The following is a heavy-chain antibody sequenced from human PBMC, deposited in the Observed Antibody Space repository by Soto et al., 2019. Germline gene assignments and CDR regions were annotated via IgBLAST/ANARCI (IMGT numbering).Heavy chain of an antibody. V-gene: IGHV2-5*02. J-gene: IGHJ4*02. CDR1: GFSLRNIGVG. CDR3: AHIRFNYGLERHFDY. CDR2: IYWDDDK. D-gene: IGHD3-16*01. Sequence: QITLKESGPTLVKPTQTLTLTCSFSGFSLRNIGVGVGWVRQPPGKALEWLSLIYWDDDKRYRPSLKSRLTINKDTSKHQVVLTLTNMDPVDTATYYCAHIRFNYGLERHFDYWGQGTLVTVSS.